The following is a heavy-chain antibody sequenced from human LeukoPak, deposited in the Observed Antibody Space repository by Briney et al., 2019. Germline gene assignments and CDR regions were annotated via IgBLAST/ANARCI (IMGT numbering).Heavy chain of an antibody. Sequence: PGGSLRLSCAASGFIFSSYAMHWARQAPGKGLEYVSGINSNGGSTYYANSVKGGFTISRDNSKNTLYLQMGSLRAEDMAVYYCARDSISSGWSDFDYWGQGTLVTVSS. V-gene: IGHV3-64*01. CDR1: GFIFSSYA. CDR2: INSNGGST. D-gene: IGHD6-19*01. J-gene: IGHJ4*02. CDR3: ARDSISSGWSDFDY.